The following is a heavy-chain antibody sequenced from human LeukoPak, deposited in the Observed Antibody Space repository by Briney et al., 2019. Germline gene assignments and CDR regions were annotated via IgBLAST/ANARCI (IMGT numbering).Heavy chain of an antibody. Sequence: PGGSLRLFCAASGFTFSSYSMNWVRQAPGKGLEWVSYISSSSSRIYYADSVKGRFTISRDNAKNSLYLQMNSLRAEDTAVYYCARDRSDRGPRWWLPPEPIDYWGQGTLVTVSS. CDR3: ARDRSDRGPRWWLPPEPIDY. V-gene: IGHV3-48*01. J-gene: IGHJ4*02. CDR2: ISSSSSRI. D-gene: IGHD2-15*01. CDR1: GFTFSSYS.